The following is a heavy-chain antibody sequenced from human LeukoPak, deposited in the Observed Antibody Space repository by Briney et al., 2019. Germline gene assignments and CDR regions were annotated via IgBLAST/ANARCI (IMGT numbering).Heavy chain of an antibody. Sequence: PGGSLRLSCAASGFTFDDYGMSWVRQAPGKGLEWVSGINWNGGSTGYADSVKGRFTISRDNAKNSLYLQMNSLRAEDTALYYCARGGLSGISYYYYYMDVWGKGTTVTVSS. J-gene: IGHJ6*03. CDR3: ARGGLSGISYYYYYMDV. CDR2: INWNGGST. CDR1: GFTFDDYG. V-gene: IGHV3-20*04. D-gene: IGHD6-13*01.